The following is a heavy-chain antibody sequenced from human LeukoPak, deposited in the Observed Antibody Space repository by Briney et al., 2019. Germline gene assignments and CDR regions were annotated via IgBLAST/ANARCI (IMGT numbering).Heavy chain of an antibody. CDR2: SIEDGGST. V-gene: IGHV3-43*02. CDR3: AKGLWAYAEAFDI. CDR1: GFTFDDYA. J-gene: IGHJ3*02. Sequence: GGSLRLSCAASGFTFDDYAMHWVRPAPGKGLEWASLSIEDGGSTYYADSVKGRFTISRDNSKNSLYMQTNSLRTEDTALYYCAKGLWAYAEAFDIWGQGTMVTVSS. D-gene: IGHD3-16*01.